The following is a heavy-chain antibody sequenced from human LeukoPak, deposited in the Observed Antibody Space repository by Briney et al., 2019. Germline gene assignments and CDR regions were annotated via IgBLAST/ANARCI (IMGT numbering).Heavy chain of an antibody. CDR3: ANRIQLWSSPFDY. CDR2: INHSGST. Sequence: SETLSLTCAVYGGSFSGYYWSWIRQPPGKGLEWIGEINHSGSTNYNPSLKSQVTISVDTSKNQFSLKLSSVTAADTAVYYCANRIQLWSSPFDYWGQGTLVTVSS. V-gene: IGHV4-34*01. CDR1: GGSFSGYY. D-gene: IGHD5-18*01. J-gene: IGHJ4*02.